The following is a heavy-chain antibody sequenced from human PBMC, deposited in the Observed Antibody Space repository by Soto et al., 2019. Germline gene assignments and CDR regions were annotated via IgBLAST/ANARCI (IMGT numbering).Heavy chain of an antibody. V-gene: IGHV4-59*01. CDR1: RGSISSYS. CDR2: IYYSGST. Sequence: QVQLQESGPGLVKPSETLSLTCTVSRGSISSYSWSWIRHPPGKGLEGFGYIYYSGSTSYNPSLKSRVTISVDTSKNQVSLKLNSVTAADTAVYYCAKGYCVSTTCYYDGMDVWGQGTTVTVSS. D-gene: IGHD2-2*01. J-gene: IGHJ6*02. CDR3: AKGYCVSTTCYYDGMDV.